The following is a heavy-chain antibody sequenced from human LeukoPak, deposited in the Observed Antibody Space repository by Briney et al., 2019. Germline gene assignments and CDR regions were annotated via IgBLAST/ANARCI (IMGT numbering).Heavy chain of an antibody. V-gene: IGHV1-46*01. J-gene: IGHJ4*02. CDR3: ARDAIENYDFWSGSYYYFDY. D-gene: IGHD3-3*01. CDR1: GYTFTNYY. Sequence: ASVTVSCKSSGYTFTNYYIHWVRQAPGQGLEWMGIINPSGGSTTYAQGFQDRVTMTRDTSTSTVYMELSSLTSEDTAVYYCARDAIENYDFWSGSYYYFDYWGQGTLVTVSS. CDR2: INPSGGST.